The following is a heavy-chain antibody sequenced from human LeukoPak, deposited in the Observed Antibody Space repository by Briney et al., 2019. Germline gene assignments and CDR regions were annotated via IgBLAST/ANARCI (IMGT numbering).Heavy chain of an antibody. D-gene: IGHD6-13*01. J-gene: IGHJ6*03. CDR1: GYSFTSYW. Sequence: GESLKISCKGSGYSFTSYWIGWVRQMPGKGLEWMGIIYPGDSDTRYSPSFQGQVTISADKSISTAYLQWSSLKASDTAMYYCARHVSKGYSSSWDYYYYYMDVWGKGTTVTVSS. CDR3: ARHVSKGYSSSWDYYYYYMDV. CDR2: IYPGDSDT. V-gene: IGHV5-51*01.